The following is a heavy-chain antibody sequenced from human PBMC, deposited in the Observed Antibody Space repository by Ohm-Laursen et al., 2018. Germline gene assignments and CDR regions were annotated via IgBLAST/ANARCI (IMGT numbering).Heavy chain of an antibody. J-gene: IGHJ6*02. CDR2: INPNRRGT. Sequence: SVKVSCKASGYTFTGYNINWVRQAPGQGLEWMGWINPNRRGTNYARKFQGRVNMTGDTSISTAYIELSGLRSDDTAVYYCARERFNYGYDVWGQGTTVTVSS. CDR3: ARERFNYGYDV. D-gene: IGHD5-18*01. V-gene: IGHV1-2*02. CDR1: GYTFTGYN.